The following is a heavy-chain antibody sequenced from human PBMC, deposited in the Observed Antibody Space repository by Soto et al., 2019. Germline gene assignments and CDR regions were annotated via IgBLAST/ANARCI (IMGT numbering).Heavy chain of an antibody. Sequence: TSETLSLTCTVSGGSISSYYWSWIRQPAGKGLEWIGRIYTSGSTNYNPSLKSRVTMSVDTSKNQFSLKLSSVTAADTAVYYCARYFPPGAVTTPRRNWFDPWGQGTLVTVSS. D-gene: IGHD4-17*01. J-gene: IGHJ5*02. V-gene: IGHV4-4*07. CDR1: GGSISSYY. CDR3: ARYFPPGAVTTPRRNWFDP. CDR2: IYTSGST.